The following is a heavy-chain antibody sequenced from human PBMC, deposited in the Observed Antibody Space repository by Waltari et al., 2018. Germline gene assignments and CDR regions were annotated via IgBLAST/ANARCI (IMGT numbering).Heavy chain of an antibody. V-gene: IGHV4-59*08. J-gene: IGHJ5*02. CDR3: VRFIRLQLDWFDP. CDR2: IYYTGRT. D-gene: IGHD4-4*01. Sequence: QVQLQESVPGLVKHSETLSLTCTVSVGPLSVYSGSWIRQPPGRGLEWIGYIYYTGRTNYNPALKSRVTISLDTPKNQFALRLSAVTATDTAVYYCVRFIRLQLDWFDPWGQGALVTVSS. CDR1: VGPLSVYS.